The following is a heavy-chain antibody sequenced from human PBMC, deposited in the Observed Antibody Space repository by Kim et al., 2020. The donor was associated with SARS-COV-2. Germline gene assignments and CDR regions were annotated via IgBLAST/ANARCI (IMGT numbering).Heavy chain of an antibody. CDR3: ARGPSMIVVVTHAFDI. CDR2: IYYSGST. Sequence: SETLSLTCTVSGGSISSSSYYWGWIRQPPGKGLEWIGSIYYSGSTYYNPSLKSRVTISVDTSKNQFSLKLSSVTAADTAVYYCARGPSMIVVVTHAFDIWGQGTMVTVSS. V-gene: IGHV4-39*07. CDR1: GGSISSSSYY. J-gene: IGHJ3*02. D-gene: IGHD3-22*01.